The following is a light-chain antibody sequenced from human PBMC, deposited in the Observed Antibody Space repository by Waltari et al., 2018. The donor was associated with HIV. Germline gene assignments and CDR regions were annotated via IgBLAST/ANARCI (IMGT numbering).Light chain of an antibody. J-gene: IGLJ2*01. Sequence: QSALTQPASVSGSPGPSIPISCTGDTSDIGIYDLVPWYQKYPGKAPRLIMYGVNTPPSGISNRVSGSKSGNTASLTISALQGDDEADYYCSSYTDSDSLLFGGGTKLTVL. V-gene: IGLV2-14*01. CDR3: SSYTDSDSLL. CDR1: TSDIGIYDL. CDR2: GVN.